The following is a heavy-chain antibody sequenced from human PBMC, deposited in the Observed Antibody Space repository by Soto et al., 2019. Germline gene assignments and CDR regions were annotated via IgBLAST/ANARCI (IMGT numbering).Heavy chain of an antibody. D-gene: IGHD5-12*01. V-gene: IGHV3-74*01. CDR1: GFTFRTFV. CDR2: INSDGSDT. Sequence: EVQLVESGGGLVQPGGSLRLSCAASGFTFRTFVMHWVRQAPGKGLVWVSRINSDGSDTRYADSVKGRFTISRDNARNTLDLQMSSLRAEETARYFCVRDKDGYNFWGQGTMVTVSS. CDR3: VRDKDGYNF. J-gene: IGHJ3*01.